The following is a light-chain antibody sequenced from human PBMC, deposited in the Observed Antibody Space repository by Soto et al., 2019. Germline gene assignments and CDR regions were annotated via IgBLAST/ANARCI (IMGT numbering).Light chain of an antibody. V-gene: IGKV1-12*01. CDR3: QQANSFPWT. CDR1: QGINSW. CDR2: AAS. J-gene: IGKJ1*01. Sequence: IQMTHSPSSVSASVGDRVTMTCRASQGINSWLAWYQQKPGKAPKLLIYAASNLQSGVPSRFSGSGSGTDFTLTISSLQPEDFATYYCQQANSFPWTFGQGTKVDIK.